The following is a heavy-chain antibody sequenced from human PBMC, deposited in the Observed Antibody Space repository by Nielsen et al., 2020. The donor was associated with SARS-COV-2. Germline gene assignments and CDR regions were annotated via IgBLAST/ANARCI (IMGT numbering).Heavy chain of an antibody. CDR1: GYTFTDYY. J-gene: IGHJ6*02. Sequence: ASVTVSCQASGYTFTDYYIHWVRQAPGQGLEWMGRINPYSGGTNYAQKFQGTVTMTRDASISTVHMELTSDDTAVYYCARARATIFGLVMSYGMDVWGQGTTVAVSS. D-gene: IGHD3/OR15-3a*01. CDR2: INPYSGGT. V-gene: IGHV1-2*06. CDR3: ARARATIFGLVMSYGMDV.